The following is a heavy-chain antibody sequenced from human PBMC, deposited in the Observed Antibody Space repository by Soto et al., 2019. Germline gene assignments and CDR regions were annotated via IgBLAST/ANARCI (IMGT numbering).Heavy chain of an antibody. CDR2: ISGSGGST. Sequence: EVQLLESGGGLVQPGGSLRLSCAASGFTFSNYAISWVRQAPGKGLEWVSIISGSGGSTYYADSVKGPYIISRDNSKNTLYLETNSVRAENTAVYYCARRRSGWYFDYWGQGTLVTVSS. V-gene: IGHV3-23*01. CDR3: ARRRSGWYFDY. D-gene: IGHD6-19*01. CDR1: GFTFSNYA. J-gene: IGHJ4*02.